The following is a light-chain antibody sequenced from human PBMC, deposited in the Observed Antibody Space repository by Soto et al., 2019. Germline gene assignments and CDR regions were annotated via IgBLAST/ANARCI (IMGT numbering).Light chain of an antibody. Sequence: DIQMTQSPSTLSASVEDRVTITCRASRSISGWLAWYQQKPGKAPKLLIYDVSSLESGVPSRFSGSGSGTEFTLTISSLQPDDFATYYCQQYNSYSTFGQGTKVEIK. CDR1: RSISGW. V-gene: IGKV1-5*01. CDR2: DVS. J-gene: IGKJ1*01. CDR3: QQYNSYST.